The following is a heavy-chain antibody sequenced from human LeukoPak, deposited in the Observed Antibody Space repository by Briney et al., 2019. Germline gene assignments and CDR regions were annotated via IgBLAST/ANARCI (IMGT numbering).Heavy chain of an antibody. J-gene: IGHJ4*02. CDR2: ISSSSSYM. CDR3: ARDLTTITTSGNYFDY. CDR1: GFTFSSYS. V-gene: IGHV3-21*06. Sequence: GGSLRLSCAASGFTFSSYSMNWVRQAPGKGLEWVSSISSSSSYMYYADSVKGRFTISRDNTYNSLYLQVNSLTAEDTAVYFCARDLTTITTSGNYFDYWGQGTLVTVSS. D-gene: IGHD4-17*01.